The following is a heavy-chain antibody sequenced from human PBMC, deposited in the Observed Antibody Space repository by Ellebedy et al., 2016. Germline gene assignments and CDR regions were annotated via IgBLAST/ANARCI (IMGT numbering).Heavy chain of an antibody. CDR1: GDRFSPYW. V-gene: IGHV5-10-1*01. CDR3: ARLGLGESSSVYYFYGLDV. J-gene: IGHJ6*02. D-gene: IGHD3-16*02. Sequence: GESLKISCKTSGDRFSPYWINWVRRKPGKGLEWMGRIHPDDSLTSYSPSFEGHVTISVDKSISTAYLQWSSLKASDTAMYYCARLGLGESSSVYYFYGLDVWGQGTTVTVSS. CDR2: IHPDDSLT.